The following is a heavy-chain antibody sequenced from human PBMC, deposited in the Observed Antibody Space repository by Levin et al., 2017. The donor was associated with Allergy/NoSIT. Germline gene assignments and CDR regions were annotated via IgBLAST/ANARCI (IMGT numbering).Heavy chain of an antibody. Sequence: GESLKISCAASGFTLSSYWMNWVRQAPGKGLEWVANINQDGSERNYVDSVKGRFTVSRDNAINSLYLQMSSLRAEDTAVYYCVREYRSSSVGVWGQGTLVTVSS. V-gene: IGHV3-7*01. CDR1: GFTLSSYW. D-gene: IGHD6-19*01. J-gene: IGHJ4*02. CDR2: INQDGSER. CDR3: VREYRSSSVGV.